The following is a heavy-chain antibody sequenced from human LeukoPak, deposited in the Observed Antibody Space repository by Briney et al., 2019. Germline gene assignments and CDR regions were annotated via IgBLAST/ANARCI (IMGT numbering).Heavy chain of an antibody. CDR2: INPNSGGT. D-gene: IGHD6-13*01. Sequence: GASVKVSCKASGYTFTNYAISWVRQAPGQGLEWMGWINPNSGGTNYAQKFQGRVTMTRDTSISTAYMELSRLRSDDTAVYYCARDIAAAGTAYWGQGTLVTVSS. V-gene: IGHV1-2*02. CDR3: ARDIAAAGTAY. J-gene: IGHJ4*02. CDR1: GYTFTNYA.